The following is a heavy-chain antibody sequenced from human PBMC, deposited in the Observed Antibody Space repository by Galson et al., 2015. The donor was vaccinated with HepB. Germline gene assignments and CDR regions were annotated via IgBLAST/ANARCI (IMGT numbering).Heavy chain of an antibody. V-gene: IGHV3-66*02. J-gene: IGHJ4*02. CDR2: LYSDGRA. Sequence: SLRLSCAASGFTVSSNYMSWVRQAPGKGLEWVSILYSDGRAFYADSVKGRFTISRDNSKNTLYLQMNSLRADDSAVYYCTRDRYDYLLRPNYFGYWGQGALVTVSS. CDR1: GFTVSSNY. D-gene: IGHD3-16*01. CDR3: TRDRYDYLLRPNYFGY.